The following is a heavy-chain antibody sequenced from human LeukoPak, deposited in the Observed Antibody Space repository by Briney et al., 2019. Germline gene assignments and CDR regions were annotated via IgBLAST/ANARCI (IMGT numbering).Heavy chain of an antibody. J-gene: IGHJ4*02. CDR3: ARIGGWGRFGTMIEEYYFDY. CDR1: GHTFTGYY. Sequence: ASVKVSCKASGHTFTGYYMHWVRQAPGQGLEWMGWINPNSGGTNYAQKFQGRVTMTRDTSISTAYMERSRLRSDDTAVYYCARIGGWGRFGTMIEEYYFDYWGQGTLVTVSS. CDR2: INPNSGGT. D-gene: IGHD3-22*01. V-gene: IGHV1-2*02.